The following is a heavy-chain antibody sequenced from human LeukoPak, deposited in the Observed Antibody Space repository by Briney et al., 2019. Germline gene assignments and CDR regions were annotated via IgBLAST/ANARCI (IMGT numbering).Heavy chain of an antibody. CDR1: GFTFSSYS. Sequence: PGGCLRLSCAASGFTFSSYSMNWVRQAPGKGLEWVSYISSSSSTIYYADSVKGRFTISRDNAKNSLYLQMNSLRAEDTALYYCVAFGEPPTDKINWFDPWGQGTLVTVSS. D-gene: IGHD3-10*01. V-gene: IGHV3-48*04. J-gene: IGHJ5*02. CDR2: ISSSSSTI. CDR3: VAFGEPPTDKINWFDP.